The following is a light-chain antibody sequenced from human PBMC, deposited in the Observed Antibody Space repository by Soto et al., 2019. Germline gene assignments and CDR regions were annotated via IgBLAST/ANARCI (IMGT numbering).Light chain of an antibody. CDR3: HQYNNWPRYT. Sequence: EIVMTQSPATLSVSPGEGATLSCRASQSVSSNLAWYQQKPGQAPRLLIYGASTRATDIPARFSGSGSGTEFTLTISSLQSEDFAVYYCHQYNNWPRYTFGQGTKLEIK. CDR2: GAS. J-gene: IGKJ2*01. CDR1: QSVSSN. V-gene: IGKV3-15*01.